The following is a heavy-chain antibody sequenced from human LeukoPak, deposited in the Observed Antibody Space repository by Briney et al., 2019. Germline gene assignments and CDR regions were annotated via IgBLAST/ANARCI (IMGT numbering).Heavy chain of an antibody. D-gene: IGHD2-2*03. CDR3: AREGDGYCSSTSCQYYYYYMDV. CDR2: IIPILGIA. CDR1: GGTFSSYT. J-gene: IGHJ6*03. Sequence: SVKVSCKASGGTFSSYTISWVRQAPGQGLEWMGRIIPILGIANYAQKFQGRVTITADKSTSTAYMELSSLRSGDTAVYYCAREGDGYCSSTSCQYYYYYMDVWGKGTTVTVSS. V-gene: IGHV1-69*04.